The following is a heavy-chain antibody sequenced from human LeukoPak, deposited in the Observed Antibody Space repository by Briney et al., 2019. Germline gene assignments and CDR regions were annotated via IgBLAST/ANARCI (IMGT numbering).Heavy chain of an antibody. CDR1: GFTFSSYS. CDR2: ISSSSSTI. V-gene: IGHV3-48*01. D-gene: IGHD1-14*01. CDR3: ARDLNL. Sequence: GGSLRLSCAASGFTFSSYSMKWVRQAPGKGLEWVSYISSSSSTIYYADSVKGRFTISRDNAKNSLYLQMNSLRAEDTAVYYCARDLNLWGQGTLVTVSS. J-gene: IGHJ4*02.